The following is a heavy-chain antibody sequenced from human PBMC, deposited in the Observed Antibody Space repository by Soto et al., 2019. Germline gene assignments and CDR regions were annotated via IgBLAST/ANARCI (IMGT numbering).Heavy chain of an antibody. CDR2: ITGSSGTI. Sequence: PGGSLRLSCVTSGFSFSSYSMNWVRQAPGKGVEWVSYITGSSGTIYYADSAKGRFTISRDNAKNSVYLQMNSLGAEDTAVYYCVRAECTNCYGFQYWGQGTLVTVSS. CDR1: GFSFSSYS. D-gene: IGHD2-2*01. V-gene: IGHV3-48*01. J-gene: IGHJ1*01. CDR3: VRAECTNCYGFQY.